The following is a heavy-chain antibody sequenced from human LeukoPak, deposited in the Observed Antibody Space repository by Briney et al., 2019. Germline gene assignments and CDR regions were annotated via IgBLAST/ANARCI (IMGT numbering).Heavy chain of an antibody. J-gene: IGHJ3*02. CDR3: ARHPEDKLWFGQTGFAFDI. D-gene: IGHD3-10*01. CDR1: GGSFSGYY. CDR2: INHSGST. V-gene: IGHV4-34*01. Sequence: SETLSLTCAVYGGSFSGYYWSWIRQPPGKGLEWIGEINHSGSTNYNPSLKSRVTISVDTSKNQFSLKLSSVTAADTAVYYCARHPEDKLWFGQTGFAFDIWGQGTMVTVS.